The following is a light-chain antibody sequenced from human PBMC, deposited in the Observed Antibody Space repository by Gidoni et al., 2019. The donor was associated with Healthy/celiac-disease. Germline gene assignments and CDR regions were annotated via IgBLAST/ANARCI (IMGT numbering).Light chain of an antibody. CDR1: QDISNY. CDR2: DAS. Sequence: DIKLTQSPSSLSASVGDRVIITCQASQDISNYLNWYQQKPGKAPKLLIYDASNLETGVPSRFSGSGSGTDFTFTISSLQPEDIATHYCQQYDSLPFTFGPGTKVDIK. V-gene: IGKV1-33*01. J-gene: IGKJ3*01. CDR3: QQYDSLPFT.